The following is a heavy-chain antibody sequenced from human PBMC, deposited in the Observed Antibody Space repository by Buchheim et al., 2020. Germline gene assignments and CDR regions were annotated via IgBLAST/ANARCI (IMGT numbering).Heavy chain of an antibody. D-gene: IGHD3-10*01. CDR3: ARELNYYGSVGFPGSYYNADYYYYGMDV. CDR2: INPNSGGT. V-gene: IGHV1-2*02. Sequence: QVQLVQSGAEVKKPGASVKVSCKASGYTFTGYYMHWVRQAPGQGLEWMGWINPNSGGTNYAQKFQGRVTMTRDTSISTAYMELSRLRSDDTAVYYCARELNYYGSVGFPGSYYNADYYYYGMDVWGQGTT. CDR1: GYTFTGYY. J-gene: IGHJ6*02.